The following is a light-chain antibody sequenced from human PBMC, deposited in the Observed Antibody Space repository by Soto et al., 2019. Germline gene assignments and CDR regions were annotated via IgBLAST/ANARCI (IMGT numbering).Light chain of an antibody. V-gene: IGLV2-8*01. CDR2: EVS. CDR1: SRDGGGYNY. J-gene: IGLJ1*01. CDR3: NSYAGRNNV. Sequence: QSVLTQPHTASGSPGQTVTISCTGSSRDGGGYNYVSWYQQNPGKAPKLKTYEVSMRPSGVPDRFSGSKSGNTASLTVSGLQAEDEADYYCNSYAGRNNVFGTGPKVTVL.